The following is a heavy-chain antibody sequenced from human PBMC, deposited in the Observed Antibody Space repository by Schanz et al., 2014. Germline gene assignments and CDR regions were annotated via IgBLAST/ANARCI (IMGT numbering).Heavy chain of an antibody. CDR1: GFTFTNYA. Sequence: DVQLLESGGGLVQPGGSLRLSCAASGFTFTNYAMSWVRQAPGKGLEWVSLISDSGDTAYYADSVKGRFTISRDNFKGALYLHRSSLSAADTYVYSCARGRLAAAGGAMDYWGQGTLVAVSA. CDR2: ISDSGDTA. CDR3: ARGRLAAAGGAMDY. J-gene: IGHJ4*02. V-gene: IGHV3-23*01. D-gene: IGHD6-13*01.